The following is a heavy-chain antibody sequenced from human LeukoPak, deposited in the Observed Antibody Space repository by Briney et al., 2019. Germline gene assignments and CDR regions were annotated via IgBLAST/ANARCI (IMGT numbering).Heavy chain of an antibody. CDR3: ARGAGTRIRVNYFDY. CDR2: ISSSSSYI. Sequence: PGGSLRLSCAASGFTFSSYSMNWVRKAPGKGLEWVSSISSSSSYIYYADSVKGRFTISRDNAKDSLYLQMNSLRAEDTAVYYCARGAGTRIRVNYFDYWGQGTLVTVSS. CDR1: GFTFSSYS. J-gene: IGHJ4*02. D-gene: IGHD1-7*01. V-gene: IGHV3-21*01.